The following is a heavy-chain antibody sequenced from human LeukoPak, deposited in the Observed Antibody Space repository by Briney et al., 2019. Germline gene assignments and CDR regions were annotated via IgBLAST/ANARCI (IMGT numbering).Heavy chain of an antibody. Sequence: GGSLRLSCAASGFTFSSYAMAWVRQAPGKGLEWVSAISGSRNNTYYADSVKGRFTISRDNSKNTLYLQMNSLRTEDTAVYYCARGDKQLVFNRNKGGFDPWGQGTLVTVSS. D-gene: IGHD6-13*01. J-gene: IGHJ5*02. V-gene: IGHV3-23*01. CDR3: ARGDKQLVFNRNKGGFDP. CDR2: ISGSRNNT. CDR1: GFTFSSYA.